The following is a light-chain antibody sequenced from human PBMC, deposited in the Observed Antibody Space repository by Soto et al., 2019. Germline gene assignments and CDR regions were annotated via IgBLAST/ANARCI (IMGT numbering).Light chain of an antibody. CDR2: GAS. CDR3: QQYGSSPPYT. V-gene: IGKV3-20*01. Sequence: EIVLTQSPGTLSLSPGEGATLSCRASQSLGSSYLAWYQQKPGQTPRLLIYGASTRATGIPDRFSGSGSGTDFTLTISRLEPEDFAVYYCQQYGSSPPYTFGQGTKLEIK. CDR1: QSLGSSY. J-gene: IGKJ2*01.